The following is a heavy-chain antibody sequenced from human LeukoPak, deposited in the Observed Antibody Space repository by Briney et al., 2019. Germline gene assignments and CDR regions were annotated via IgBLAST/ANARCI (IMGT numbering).Heavy chain of an antibody. D-gene: IGHD2-2*01. CDR3: ARGYCSSTSCYAGPIDY. CDR1: GGSISSYY. CDR2: IYYSGST. Sequence: SETLSLTCTVSGGSISSYYWSWIRQPPGKGLEWIGYIYYSGSTNYNPSLKSRVTISVDTSKNQFSLKLSSVTAADTAVYHRARGYCSSTSCYAGPIDYWGQGTLVTVSS. V-gene: IGHV4-59*01. J-gene: IGHJ4*02.